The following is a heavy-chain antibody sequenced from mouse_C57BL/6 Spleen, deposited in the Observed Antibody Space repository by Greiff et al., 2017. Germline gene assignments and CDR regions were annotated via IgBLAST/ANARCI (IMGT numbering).Heavy chain of an antibody. J-gene: IGHJ4*01. V-gene: IGHV1-53*01. D-gene: IGHD2-12*01. Sequence: QVQLQQPGTELVKPGASVKLSCKASGYTFTSYWMHWVKQRPGQGLEWIGNINPSNGGTNYNEKLKSKATLTVDKSSSTSYMQLSSLTSEDSAVYYCARNSYYDNYAMDYWGQGTSVTVSS. CDR1: GYTFTSYW. CDR2: INPSNGGT. CDR3: ARNSYYDNYAMDY.